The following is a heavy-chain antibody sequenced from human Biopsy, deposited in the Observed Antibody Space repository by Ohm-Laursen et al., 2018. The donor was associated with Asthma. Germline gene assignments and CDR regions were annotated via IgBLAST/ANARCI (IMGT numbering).Heavy chain of an antibody. Sequence: SLRLFCTASGFTFDDYGMSWVRQAPGKGLDWVSGINWNGGSTGYADSVKGRFTISRDNAKNSLYLQMNSLRAEDTALYHCGRDMGGFGSGWFPVEFWGQGTLVTVSS. CDR1: GFTFDDYG. D-gene: IGHD6-19*01. CDR2: INWNGGST. J-gene: IGHJ4*02. V-gene: IGHV3-20*01. CDR3: GRDMGGFGSGWFPVEF.